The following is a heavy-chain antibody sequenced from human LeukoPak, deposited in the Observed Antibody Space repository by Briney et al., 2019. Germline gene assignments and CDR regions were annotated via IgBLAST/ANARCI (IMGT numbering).Heavy chain of an antibody. J-gene: IGHJ5*02. CDR3: ARNWFDP. CDR1: GFTVSSDY. CDR2: IYSGGST. Sequence: GGSLRLSCAASGFTVSSDYMNWVRQAPGKGLEWVSVIYSGGSTYYADSVKGRFTISRDKSKNMVYLQMNSLRFEDTAMYYCARNWFDPWGQGTLVTVSS. V-gene: IGHV3-53*05.